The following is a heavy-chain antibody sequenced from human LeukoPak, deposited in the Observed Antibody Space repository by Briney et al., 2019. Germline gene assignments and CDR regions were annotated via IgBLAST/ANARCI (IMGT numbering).Heavy chain of an antibody. CDR3: ARDRAYCSGGSCYADADYYYYMDV. V-gene: IGHV1-69*05. Sequence: GASVKVSCKASGYTFSNYGISWVRQAPGQGLEWMGGIIPIFGTANYAQKFQGRVTITTDESTSTAYMELSSLRSEDTAVYYCARDRAYCSGGSCYADADYYYYMDVWGKGTTVTVSS. CDR1: GYTFSNYG. J-gene: IGHJ6*03. D-gene: IGHD2-15*01. CDR2: IIPIFGTA.